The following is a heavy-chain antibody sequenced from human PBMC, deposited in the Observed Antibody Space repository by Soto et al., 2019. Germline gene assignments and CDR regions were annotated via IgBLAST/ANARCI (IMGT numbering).Heavy chain of an antibody. CDR1: DGYIISGCDS. J-gene: IGHJ4*02. D-gene: IGHD3-22*01. Sequence: TKSLTCAVSDGYIISGCDSWSWIKQPPGKGLEWIGYIYHSGSTYYNPSLKSRVTISVDRSKNQFSLKLSSVTAADTAVYYCARRNPLSYDSSGYYFDYWGQGTLVTVSS. CDR3: ARRNPLSYDSSGYYFDY. V-gene: IGHV4-30-2*01. CDR2: IYHSGST.